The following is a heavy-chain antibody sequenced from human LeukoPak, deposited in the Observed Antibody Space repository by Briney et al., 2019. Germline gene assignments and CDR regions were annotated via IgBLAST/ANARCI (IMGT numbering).Heavy chain of an antibody. Sequence: SQTLSLSCAISGDSVSSNRAAWNWIRQSPSRGLEWLGRTFYRSKWSNDYALSVKGRITINPDTSKNQFSLQPNSVTPEDTAVYYCARGYYGMDVWGQGTTVTVSS. J-gene: IGHJ6*02. V-gene: IGHV6-1*01. CDR2: TFYRSKWSN. CDR1: GDSVSSNRAA. CDR3: ARGYYGMDV.